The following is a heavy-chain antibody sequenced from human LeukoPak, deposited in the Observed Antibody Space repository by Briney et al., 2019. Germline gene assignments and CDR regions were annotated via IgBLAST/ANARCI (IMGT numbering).Heavy chain of an antibody. Sequence: GGSLRLSCAASGFTFSSYAMSWVRQAPGKGLEWVSAISGSGGSTYYTDSVKGRFTISRDNSKNTLYLQMNSLRAEDTAVYYCARDYCSSTSCLFDYWGQGTLVTVSS. J-gene: IGHJ4*02. CDR3: ARDYCSSTSCLFDY. D-gene: IGHD2-2*01. CDR1: GFTFSSYA. V-gene: IGHV3-23*01. CDR2: ISGSGGST.